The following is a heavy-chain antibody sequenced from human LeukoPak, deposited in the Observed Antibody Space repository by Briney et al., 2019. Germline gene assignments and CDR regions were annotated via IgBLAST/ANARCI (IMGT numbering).Heavy chain of an antibody. Sequence: PSETLSLTCTVSGGSISSYYWSWIRQPPGKGLEWIGYIYYSGSTNYNPSLKSRVTISVDTSKNQFSLKLSSVTAADTAVYYCARVDGSYYYYMDVWGKGTTVTVSS. CDR1: GGSISSYY. V-gene: IGHV4-59*01. CDR2: IYYSGST. D-gene: IGHD1-26*01. J-gene: IGHJ6*03. CDR3: ARVDGSYYYYMDV.